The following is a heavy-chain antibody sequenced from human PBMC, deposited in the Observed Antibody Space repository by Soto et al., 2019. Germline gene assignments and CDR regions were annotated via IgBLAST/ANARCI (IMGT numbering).Heavy chain of an antibody. CDR1: GITFSNYG. CDR3: LSGYGYFDN. J-gene: IGHJ4*02. Sequence: QVQLVESGGGVVQPGRSLRLSCAASGITFSNYGTHWVRQAPGKGLEWVAVIWYDGRDKYYADSVKGRFTISRDNSKNTLYLQMNSLTADYTAVYYCLSGYGYFDNWGQGTLVTVSS. V-gene: IGHV3-33*01. D-gene: IGHD3-3*01. CDR2: IWYDGRDK.